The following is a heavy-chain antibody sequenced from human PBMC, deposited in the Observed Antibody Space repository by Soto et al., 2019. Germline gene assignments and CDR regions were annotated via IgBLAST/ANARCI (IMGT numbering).Heavy chain of an antibody. CDR1: GYSFTSYW. V-gene: IGHV5-51*01. Sequence: PGESLKISCKGSGYSFTSYWIGWVRQMPGKGLEWMGTIYPGDSGTRYSPSFQGQVTISADKSISTAYLQWSSLKASDTAMYYCARPGTTEPYYFDYWGQGTLVTVSS. J-gene: IGHJ4*02. CDR3: ARPGTTEPYYFDY. CDR2: IYPGDSGT. D-gene: IGHD1-1*01.